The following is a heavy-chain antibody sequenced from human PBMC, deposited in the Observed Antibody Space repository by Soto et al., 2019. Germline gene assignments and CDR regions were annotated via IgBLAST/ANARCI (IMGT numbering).Heavy chain of an antibody. CDR1: GFAFNNFA. V-gene: IGHV3-23*01. Sequence: LRLSCAASGFAFNNFATSWVRQAPGKGLEWVSVIDGPGETTYYADPVKGRFTISRDNSKSTLFLQMNRLRVEDTALYYCAKRTPGYCSVGICHYFDFWGQGSLVTVSS. J-gene: IGHJ4*02. CDR3: AKRTPGYCSVGICHYFDF. D-gene: IGHD2-15*01. CDR2: IDGPGETT.